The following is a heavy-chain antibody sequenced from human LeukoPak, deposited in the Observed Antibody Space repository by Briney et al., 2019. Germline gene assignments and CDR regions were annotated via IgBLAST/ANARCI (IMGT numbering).Heavy chain of an antibody. CDR1: GFISSSHW. V-gene: IGHV3-7*01. CDR2: IKEDGSEK. Sequence: GGSLRLSCAASGFISSSHWMSWVRQAPGKGLEWVASIKEDGSEKSCMDSVKGRFTISRDNAKNSLYLQMNSLKAEDTAVYYCARSYDGYVRSFDYWGQGALVTVSS. D-gene: IGHD5-24*01. J-gene: IGHJ4*02. CDR3: ARSYDGYVRSFDY.